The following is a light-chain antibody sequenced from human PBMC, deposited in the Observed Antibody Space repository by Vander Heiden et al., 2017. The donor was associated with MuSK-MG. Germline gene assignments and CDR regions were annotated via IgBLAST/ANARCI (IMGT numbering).Light chain of an antibody. CDR3: QQSDRIPHT. CDR2: ITS. Sequence: DTQMTQSPSSLSASVGDRVTITYRASQDIASYVNWFQQKPGRAPKLLIFITSFLQGGVPSRFSGSGSGTDFTLTISNLHPEDFGTYYCQQSDRIPHTFGQGTKLEMK. CDR1: QDIASY. V-gene: IGKV1-39*01. J-gene: IGKJ2*01.